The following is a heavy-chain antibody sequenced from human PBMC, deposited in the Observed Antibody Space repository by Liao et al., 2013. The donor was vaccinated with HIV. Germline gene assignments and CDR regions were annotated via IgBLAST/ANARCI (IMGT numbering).Heavy chain of an antibody. D-gene: IGHD6-13*01. J-gene: IGHJ4*02. CDR3: ARGSIAVPGSFDS. CDR1: GGSISSYY. V-gene: IGHV4-59*01. CDR2: THYSGSS. Sequence: QVHLQESGSGLVKPSETLSLTCTVSGGSISSYYWSWIRQPPGKGLEWIGYTHYSGSSNSNPSLKSRVTISVDTSKNQFSLNLSSVTAADTAVYYCARGSIAVPGSFDSWGQGTLVTVSS.